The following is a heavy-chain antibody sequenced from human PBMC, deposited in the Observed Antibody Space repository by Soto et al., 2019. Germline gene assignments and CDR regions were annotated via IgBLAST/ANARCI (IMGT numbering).Heavy chain of an antibody. CDR3: ARENSYFDY. CDR1: GYTFRNFG. V-gene: IGHV1-18*01. Sequence: QIQLLQSGAEVKKPEASVKVTCKASGYTFRNFGISWVRQAPGQGLEGMGWISAYNANANYAQKFQGRLTMTADTSTSTAYMELRSLRSDDTAVYYCARENSYFDYWGQRTLVTVSS. J-gene: IGHJ4*02. CDR2: ISAYNANA.